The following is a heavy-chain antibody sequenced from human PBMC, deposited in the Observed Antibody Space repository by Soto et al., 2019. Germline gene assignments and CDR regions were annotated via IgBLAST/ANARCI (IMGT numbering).Heavy chain of an antibody. D-gene: IGHD3-22*01. V-gene: IGHV2-5*01. Sequence: QITLKESGPTLVKPTQTLTLTCTVSGFSLITTGVAVGWIRQPPGKALECLTLIYWNDDKRYSPSLKSRLTSTNGPSKILVVLTMTSMDPLATATYYCAHRLARPYYSDSRGSSFDQWGQGTLVTVSS. CDR1: GFSLITTGVA. CDR3: AHRLARPYYSDSRGSSFDQ. J-gene: IGHJ4*02. CDR2: IYWNDDK.